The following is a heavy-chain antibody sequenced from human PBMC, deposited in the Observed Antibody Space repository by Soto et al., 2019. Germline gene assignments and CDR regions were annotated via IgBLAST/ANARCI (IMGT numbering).Heavy chain of an antibody. V-gene: IGHV3-21*01. D-gene: IGHD7-27*01. CDR2: ISSSSSYI. CDR1: GFTFSSYS. J-gene: IGHJ3*02. Sequence: GGSLRLSCAASGFTFSSYSMNWVRQAPGKGLEWVSSISSSSSYIYYADSVKGRFTISRDNAKNSLYLQMNSLRAEDTAVYYCARDQCNAGDCIWGQGTMVTVSS. CDR3: ARDQCNAGDCI.